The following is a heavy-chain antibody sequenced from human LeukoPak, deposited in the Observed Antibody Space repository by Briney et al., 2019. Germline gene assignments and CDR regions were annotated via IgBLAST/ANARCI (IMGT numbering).Heavy chain of an antibody. V-gene: IGHV6-1*01. CDR2: TYYRSEWHN. CDR3: ASDLAGFGGYSYGMVDE. J-gene: IGHJ4*02. CDR1: GDSVSSNSAP. D-gene: IGHD5-18*01. Sequence: SQTLSLTCAISGDSVSSNSAPWNWIRQSPSRGLEWLGRTYYRSEWHNDYAVSVKSRIIISPDTSKNQFSLQLKSVTPEDTAVYYCASDLAGFGGYSYGMVDEWGQGTLVTVSS.